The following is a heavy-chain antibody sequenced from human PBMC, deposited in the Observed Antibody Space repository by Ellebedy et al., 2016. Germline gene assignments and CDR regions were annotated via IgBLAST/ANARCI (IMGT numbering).Heavy chain of an antibody. CDR2: IYYSAST. J-gene: IGHJ4*02. D-gene: IGHD3-22*01. Sequence: GSLRLSXTVSGGSISSSSYYWGWIRQPPGKGLEWIGSIYYSASTYYNPSLKSRVTISVDTSKNQFSLRLSSVTAADTAVYYCAGDHYYDSSGYYWAFGYWGQGTLVTVSS. CDR3: AGDHYYDSSGYYWAFGY. V-gene: IGHV4-39*01. CDR1: GGSISSSSYY.